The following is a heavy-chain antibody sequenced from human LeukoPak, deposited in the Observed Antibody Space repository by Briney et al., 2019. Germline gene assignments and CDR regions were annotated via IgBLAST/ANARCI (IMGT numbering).Heavy chain of an antibody. CDR1: GGMFNNYA. CDR2: ISESGGHT. J-gene: IGHJ4*02. CDR3: AISPGVVGGTSIDF. V-gene: IGHV3-23*01. D-gene: IGHD1-26*01. Sequence: GGSLRLSCAASGGMFNNYAMSWVRQAPGRGLEWVSSISESGGHTYHANSVKGRFTISRDNSKKTLYLEVKSLRAEDTAVYYCAISPGVVGGTSIDFWGQGTLVTVSS.